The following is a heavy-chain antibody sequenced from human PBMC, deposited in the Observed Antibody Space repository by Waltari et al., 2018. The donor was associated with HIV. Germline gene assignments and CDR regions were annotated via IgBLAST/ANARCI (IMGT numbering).Heavy chain of an antibody. CDR1: GGSISSNSDY. CDR2: IYYSGST. J-gene: IGHJ6*02. D-gene: IGHD3-3*01. CDR3: ARHGAYYDFWSASYSDYYGMDV. Sequence: QLQLQESGPGLVKPSETLSLTCTVSGGSISSNSDYWGWIRQPPGKGLAWIGSIYYSGSTYYNPSLKSRITISVDASKNQFSLNVTSVTAADTAVYYCARHGAYYDFWSASYSDYYGMDVWGQGTTVIVSS. V-gene: IGHV4-39*01.